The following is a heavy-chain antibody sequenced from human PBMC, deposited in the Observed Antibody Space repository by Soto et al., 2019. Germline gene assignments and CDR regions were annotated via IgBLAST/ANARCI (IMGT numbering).Heavy chain of an antibody. CDR1: GFTFSDYY. CDR2: ISSSSSYT. J-gene: IGHJ2*01. V-gene: IGHV3-11*05. Sequence: GGSLRLSCAASGFTFSDYYMTWIRQAPGRGLEWVSYISSSSSYTNYAGSVKGRFTISRDNAKNSVYPQMNSLRGEDTAVYYCARDKGSSWTWYFDLWGRGT. D-gene: IGHD6-13*01. CDR3: ARDKGSSWTWYFDL.